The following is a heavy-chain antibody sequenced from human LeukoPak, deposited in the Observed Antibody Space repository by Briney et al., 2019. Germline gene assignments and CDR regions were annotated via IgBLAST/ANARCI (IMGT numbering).Heavy chain of an antibody. CDR3: AKDSGYGDTYFDY. J-gene: IGHJ4*02. D-gene: IGHD4-17*01. Sequence: ISYDGSNKHYADSVKGRFTISRDNSKNTLYLQMNSLRAEDTAVYYCAKDSGYGDTYFDYWGQGTLVTVSS. V-gene: IGHV3-30*18. CDR2: ISYDGSNK.